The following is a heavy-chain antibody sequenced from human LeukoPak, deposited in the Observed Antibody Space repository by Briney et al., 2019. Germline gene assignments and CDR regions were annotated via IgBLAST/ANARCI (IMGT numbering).Heavy chain of an antibody. Sequence: PGGSLRLSCAASTFTFNSYAMSWVRQAPGRGLEWVSSISGSGGTTYYADSVKGRFTISRDNSKTTLYLQMNSLRADDTAVYYCAKGVWEPYAGYIDFWGQGALVTVSS. CDR1: TFTFNSYA. CDR3: AKGVWEPYAGYIDF. D-gene: IGHD1-26*01. CDR2: ISGSGGTT. V-gene: IGHV3-23*01. J-gene: IGHJ4*02.